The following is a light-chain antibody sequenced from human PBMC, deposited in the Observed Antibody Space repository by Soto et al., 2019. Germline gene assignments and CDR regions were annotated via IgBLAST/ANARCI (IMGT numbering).Light chain of an antibody. V-gene: IGKV3-20*01. CDR3: QQYGSSPRT. Sequence: EIVLTQSPGTLSMSPGERATLSCRASQSISSNYLAWYQQKPGQAPRLLIYGASSRATGIPDRFSGSGSATYFTLTISRLEAEDFSVYYGQQYGSSPRTFGQGTKVEFK. CDR1: QSISSNY. J-gene: IGKJ1*01. CDR2: GAS.